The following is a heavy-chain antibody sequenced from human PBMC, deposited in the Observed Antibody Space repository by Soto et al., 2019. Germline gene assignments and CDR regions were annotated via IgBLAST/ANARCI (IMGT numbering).Heavy chain of an antibody. CDR2: IKQDGSEK. D-gene: IGHD3-3*01. J-gene: IGHJ6*02. CDR3: ARGLYDFWSGYYNYYYGMDV. CDR1: GFTFSSYW. V-gene: IGHV3-7*05. Sequence: GGSLRLSCAASGFTFSSYWMSWVRQAPGKGLEWVANIKQDGSEKYYVDSVKGRFTISRDNAKNSLYLQMNSLRAEDTAMYYCARGLYDFWSGYYNYYYGMDVWGQGTTVTVSS.